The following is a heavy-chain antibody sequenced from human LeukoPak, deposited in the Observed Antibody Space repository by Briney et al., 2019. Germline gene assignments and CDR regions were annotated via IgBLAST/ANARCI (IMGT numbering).Heavy chain of an antibody. CDR2: IYPGDSDT. Sequence: GESLKISCKGSGYSFTSYWIGWVRQMLGKGLEWMGIIYPGDSDTRYSPSFQGQVTISADKSISTAYLQWSSLKASDTAMYYCARAHYDSSGYYYFDYWGQGTLVTVSS. D-gene: IGHD3-22*01. CDR1: GYSFTSYW. CDR3: ARAHYDSSGYYYFDY. V-gene: IGHV5-51*01. J-gene: IGHJ4*02.